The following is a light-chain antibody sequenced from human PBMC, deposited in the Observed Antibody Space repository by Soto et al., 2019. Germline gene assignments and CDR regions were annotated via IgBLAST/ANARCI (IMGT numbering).Light chain of an antibody. J-gene: IGKJ4*01. CDR2: GAS. V-gene: IGKV3-20*01. CDR3: QQSRYSPLS. CDR1: QSVTSTY. Sequence: EIVLTQSPGTLSLSPGERATLSCRASQSVTSTYLAWYQQKPGQAPSLLIYGASSRATGIPDRFSGSGSGTDFTITISRLEPEDFAVYYCQQSRYSPLSFGGGTKVEIK.